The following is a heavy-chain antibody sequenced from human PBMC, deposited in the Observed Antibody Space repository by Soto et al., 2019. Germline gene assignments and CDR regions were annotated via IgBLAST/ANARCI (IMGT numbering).Heavy chain of an antibody. CDR3: ARDPTAHHICDY. Sequence: TKSLTCSVSDGYSGSGGDYWSRNSQHPGKGLEWIGYIYYSGSTYYNPSLKSRVTISVDTSKNQFSLKLSSATAADTAVYYCARDPTAHHICDYWCQGIPVTVSS. V-gene: IGHV4-31*02. J-gene: IGHJ4*02. CDR1: DGYSGSGGDY. CDR2: IYYSGST.